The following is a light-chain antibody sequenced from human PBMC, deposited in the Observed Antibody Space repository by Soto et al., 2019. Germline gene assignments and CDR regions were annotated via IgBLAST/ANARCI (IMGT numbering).Light chain of an antibody. Sequence: QSALTQPASVSGSPGQSITISCTGTSSDVGSYNLVSWYQQHPGKAPKLMIYEGSKRPSGISYRLSGSKSGNTASLTISGLQAEDEADYYCCSYAGSSTPLYVFGTGTKVTV. CDR3: CSYAGSSTPLYV. CDR2: EGS. CDR1: SSDVGSYNL. J-gene: IGLJ1*01. V-gene: IGLV2-23*01.